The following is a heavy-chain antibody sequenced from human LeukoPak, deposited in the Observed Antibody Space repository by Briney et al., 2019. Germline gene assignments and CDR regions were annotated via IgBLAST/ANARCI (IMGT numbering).Heavy chain of an antibody. D-gene: IGHD3-22*01. CDR2: XXXXNGNT. Sequence: ASVKVSCKASGYTFTSYGISWVRQAPGQGLEXXXXXXXXNGNTNYAQKLQGRVAMTTDTSTSTAYMELRSLRSDDTAVYYCARADTMIVVQGEGVDVVDYWGQGTLVTVSS. J-gene: IGHJ4*02. V-gene: IGHV1-18*01. CDR1: GYTFTSYG. CDR3: ARADTMIVVQGEGVDVVDY.